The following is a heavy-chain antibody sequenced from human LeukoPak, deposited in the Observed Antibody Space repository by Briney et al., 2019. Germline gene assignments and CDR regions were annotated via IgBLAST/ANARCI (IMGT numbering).Heavy chain of an antibody. J-gene: IGHJ4*02. CDR3: ARVPLSGYYDSSGYMSY. CDR1: GGTFSSYA. D-gene: IGHD3-22*01. CDR2: IIPIFGTA. Sequence: SVKVSCKASGGTFSSYAISWVRQAPGQGLEWMGRIIPIFGTANYAQKFQGSVTITTDESTSTAYMELSSLRSEDTAVYYCARVPLSGYYDSSGYMSYWGQGTLVTVSS. V-gene: IGHV1-69*05.